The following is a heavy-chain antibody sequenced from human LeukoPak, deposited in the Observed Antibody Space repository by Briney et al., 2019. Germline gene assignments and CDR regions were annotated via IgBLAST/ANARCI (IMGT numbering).Heavy chain of an antibody. CDR1: GGSITSTNW. CDR2: ISLSGLT. CDR3: SRENGAFSPFGY. V-gene: IGHV4-4*02. D-gene: IGHD2-8*01. Sequence: SETLSLTCAVSGGSITSTNWWGWVRQPPGQRLEWIGEISLSGLTNYNPSLNSRVTMALDTSKNHLSLNLTSVTAADTAVYYCSRENGAFSPFGYWGQGTLVTVPS. J-gene: IGHJ4*02.